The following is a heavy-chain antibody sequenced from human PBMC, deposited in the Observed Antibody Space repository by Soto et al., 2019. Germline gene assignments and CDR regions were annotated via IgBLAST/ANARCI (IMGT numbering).Heavy chain of an antibody. Sequence: EVQLLESGGGLVQPGGSLRLSCAASGFTFSSYAMSWVRQAPGKGLEWVSAISGSGGSTYYADSVKGRFTISRDNSKNTMNLQMNSLRAEDTAVYYCAKDGAYNWNYISWWFDPWGQGTLVTVSS. CDR2: ISGSGGST. D-gene: IGHD1-7*01. CDR1: GFTFSSYA. V-gene: IGHV3-23*01. CDR3: AKDGAYNWNYISWWFDP. J-gene: IGHJ5*02.